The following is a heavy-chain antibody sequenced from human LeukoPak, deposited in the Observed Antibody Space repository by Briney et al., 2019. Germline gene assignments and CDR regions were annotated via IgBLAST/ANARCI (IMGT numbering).Heavy chain of an antibody. CDR3: ARDSYYYGPGSSDY. J-gene: IGHJ4*02. V-gene: IGHV3-30*19. D-gene: IGHD3-10*01. Sequence: GGSLRLSCAASGFTFSSYGMHWVRQAPGKGLEWVAVISYDGSNKYYADSMKGRFTISRDNSKNTLYLQMNSLRAEDTAVYYCARDSYYYGPGSSDYWGQGTLVTVSS. CDR1: GFTFSSYG. CDR2: ISYDGSNK.